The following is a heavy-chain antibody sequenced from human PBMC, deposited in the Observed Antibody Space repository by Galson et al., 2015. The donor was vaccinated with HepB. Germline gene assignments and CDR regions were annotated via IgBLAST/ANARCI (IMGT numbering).Heavy chain of an antibody. Sequence: SVKVSCKASGYTFTSYSITWVRQAPGQGLEWMGWISAYNGDTKYVQKFQGRVTMTTDTSTGTAYMELRSLRSDDTAVYYCARVLTSGEVDATQGNAFDIWGQGTMVTVSS. J-gene: IGHJ3*02. CDR3: ARVLTSGEVDATQGNAFDI. CDR2: ISAYNGDT. D-gene: IGHD2-15*01. CDR1: GYTFTSYS. V-gene: IGHV1-18*01.